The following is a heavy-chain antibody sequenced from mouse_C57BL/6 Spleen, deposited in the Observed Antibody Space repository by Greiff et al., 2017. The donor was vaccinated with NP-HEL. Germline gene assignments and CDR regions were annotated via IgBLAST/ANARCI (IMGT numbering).Heavy chain of an antibody. CDR2: IWRGGST. Sequence: VQLKESGPGLVQPSQSLSITCTVSGFSLTSYGVHWVRQSPGKGLEWLGVIWRGGSTDYNAAFMSRLSITKDNSKSQVFFKMNSLQADDTAIYYCATIYYDYDDAMDYWGQGTSVTVSS. CDR1: GFSLTSYG. J-gene: IGHJ4*01. CDR3: ATIYYDYDDAMDY. D-gene: IGHD2-4*01. V-gene: IGHV2-5*01.